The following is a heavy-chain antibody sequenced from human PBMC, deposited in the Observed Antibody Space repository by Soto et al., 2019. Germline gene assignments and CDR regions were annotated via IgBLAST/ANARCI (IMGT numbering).Heavy chain of an antibody. V-gene: IGHV1-18*04. CDR1: GYTFTSYG. CDR3: ARDLLDYYDSSGYYYRDYYYYGMDV. CDR2: ISAYNGNT. J-gene: IGHJ6*02. D-gene: IGHD3-22*01. Sequence: ASVKVSCKASGYTFTSYGISWVRRAPGQGLEWMGWISAYNGNTNYAQKLQGRVTMTTDTSTSTAYMELRSLRSDDTAVYYCARDLLDYYDSSGYYYRDYYYYGMDVWGQGTTVTVSS.